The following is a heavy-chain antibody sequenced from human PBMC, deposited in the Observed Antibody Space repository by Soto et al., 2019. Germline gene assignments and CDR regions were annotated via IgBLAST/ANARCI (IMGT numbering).Heavy chain of an antibody. CDR2: ISSDGSDK. D-gene: IGHD2-15*01. Sequence: GGSLGVACAASVFTFSIYAMHWFRQAPGKGLEWVALISSDGSDKYYADSVKGRFTISIDNSSNTLYREIDRLRVDDTAVYYCTKCMVVLTGYYYSGLDVWGLGTTVTGSS. CDR1: VFTFSIYA. V-gene: IGHV3-30*18. J-gene: IGHJ6*02. CDR3: TKCMVVLTGYYYSGLDV.